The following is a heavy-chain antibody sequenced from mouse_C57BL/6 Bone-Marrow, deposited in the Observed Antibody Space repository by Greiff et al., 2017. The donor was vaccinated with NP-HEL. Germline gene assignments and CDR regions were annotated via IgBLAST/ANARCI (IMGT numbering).Heavy chain of an antibody. D-gene: IGHD3-2*02. CDR2: INPSSGYT. J-gene: IGHJ2*01. CDR3: AEGYKIDY. V-gene: IGHV1-7*01. Sequence: VQLQQSGAELAKPGASVKLSCKASGYTFTSYWMHWVKQRPGQGLEWIGYINPSSGYTKYNQKFKSKATLTADKSSSTAYMQLSSLTYEDSAVYYCAEGYKIDYGGQGTTLTVSS. CDR1: GYTFTSYW.